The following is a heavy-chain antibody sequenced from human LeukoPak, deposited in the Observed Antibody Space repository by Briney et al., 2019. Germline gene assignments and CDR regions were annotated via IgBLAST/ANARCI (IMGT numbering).Heavy chain of an antibody. CDR3: ARDLGEYSSSGHYFDY. D-gene: IGHD6-6*01. V-gene: IGHV1-69*04. Sequence: ASVKVSCKASGGTFSSYAISWVRQAPGQGLEWMGRIIPILDITAYAQKFQDRVTITADRSTSIAYMELSSLISEDTAIYYCARDLGEYSSSGHYFDYWGQGTLVTVSS. J-gene: IGHJ4*02. CDR2: IIPILDIT. CDR1: GGTFSSYA.